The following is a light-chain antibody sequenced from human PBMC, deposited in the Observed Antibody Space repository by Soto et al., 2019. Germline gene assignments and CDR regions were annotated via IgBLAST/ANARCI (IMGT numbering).Light chain of an antibody. V-gene: IGLV2-8*01. Sequence: QSALTQPPSASGSPGQSVTISCTGTSSDVGGYNYVSWYQQHPGKAPKLMIYEVSKRPSGVPDRFSGSKSDNTASLTVSGLQAEDEGDYYCSSYGDSNNLVFGGGTKLTVL. J-gene: IGLJ3*02. CDR1: SSDVGGYNY. CDR3: SSYGDSNNLV. CDR2: EVS.